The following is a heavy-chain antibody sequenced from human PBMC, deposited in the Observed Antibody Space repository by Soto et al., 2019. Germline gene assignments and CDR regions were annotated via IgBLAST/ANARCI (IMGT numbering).Heavy chain of an antibody. J-gene: IGHJ4*02. CDR1: GFSLSTSGGG. CDR2: IYWDDDK. D-gene: IGHD5-12*01. Sequence: SGPTLVNPTQTLTLTYTFSGFSLSTSGGGGGWIRQPPGKALEWLALIYWDDDKRYNPSLKSRLTITKETSKNQVGLTMTNMDPVDTATYYCAHSRRDGYNHYYFDYWGQGTLVTVSS. V-gene: IGHV2-5*02. CDR3: AHSRRDGYNHYYFDY.